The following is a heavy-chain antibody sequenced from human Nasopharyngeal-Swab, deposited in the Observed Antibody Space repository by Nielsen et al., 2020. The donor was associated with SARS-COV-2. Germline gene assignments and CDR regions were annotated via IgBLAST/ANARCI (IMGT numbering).Heavy chain of an antibody. V-gene: IGHV1-69*13. CDR3: ARDPLPYGDCVSHEYFQH. Sequence: SVKVSCKASGGTFSSYAISWVRQAPGQGLEWMGGIIPIFGTANYAQKFQGRVTITADESTSTAYMELSSLRSEDTAVYYCARDPLPYGDCVSHEYFQHWGQGTLVTVSS. CDR1: GGTFSSYA. J-gene: IGHJ1*01. CDR2: IIPIFGTA. D-gene: IGHD4-17*01.